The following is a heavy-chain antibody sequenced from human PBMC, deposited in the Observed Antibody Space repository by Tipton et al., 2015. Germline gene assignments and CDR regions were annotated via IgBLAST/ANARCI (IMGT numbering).Heavy chain of an antibody. V-gene: IGHV3-30*03. CDR1: GYTFSTFD. D-gene: IGHD5-18*01. CDR3: ATPGDTAMVTSLGAARY. Sequence: SLRLSCAASGYTFSTFDIHWVRQAPGKGLEWVAVISFDGSYKYYADSVKGRFTISRDDSKDTLYLQMSSLSAEDTAVYYCATPGDTAMVTSLGAARYWGQGTLVTVSS. CDR2: ISFDGSYK. J-gene: IGHJ4*02.